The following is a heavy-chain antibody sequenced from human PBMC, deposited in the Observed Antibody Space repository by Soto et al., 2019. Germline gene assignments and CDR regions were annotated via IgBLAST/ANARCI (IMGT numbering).Heavy chain of an antibody. CDR1: GFTFSSYS. V-gene: IGHV3-48*02. CDR2: ISSSSSTI. D-gene: IGHD3-22*01. J-gene: IGHJ1*01. CDR3: ARAPPSSNYDSSGYYPEYFQH. Sequence: EVQLVESGGGLVQPGGSLRLSCAASGFTFSSYSMNWVRQAPGKGLERVSYISSSSSTIYYADSVKGRFTISRDNAKNSLNLQMNSLRDEDTAVYYCARAPPSSNYDSSGYYPEYFQHWGQGTLVTVSS.